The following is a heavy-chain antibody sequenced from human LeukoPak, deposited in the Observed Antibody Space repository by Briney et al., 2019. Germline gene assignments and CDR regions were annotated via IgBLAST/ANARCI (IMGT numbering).Heavy chain of an antibody. Sequence: PGGSLRLSCVASGFTFSSYAMHWVRQAPGKGLEWVAVISYDGSNKYYADSVKGRFTISRDNSKNTLYLQMNSLRAEDTAVYYCAEGGSDAFDIWGQGTMVTVSS. D-gene: IGHD3-16*01. CDR3: AEGGSDAFDI. CDR2: ISYDGSNK. J-gene: IGHJ3*02. V-gene: IGHV3-30-3*01. CDR1: GFTFSSYA.